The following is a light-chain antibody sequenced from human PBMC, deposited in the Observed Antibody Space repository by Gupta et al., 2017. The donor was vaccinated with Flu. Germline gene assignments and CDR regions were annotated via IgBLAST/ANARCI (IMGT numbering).Light chain of an antibody. CDR3: QRYNNWPPWT. CDR1: QDIDNC. V-gene: IGKV3-15*01. CDR2: DVS. J-gene: IGKJ1*01. Sequence: EIVMTQSPATLYVSPGERATLSCRASQDIDNCLAWYQHKPGQAPRLLVYDVSIRASGVPARFSGSGSGTEFTLTISSLQSEDFAVYYCQRYNNWPPWTFGPGTKVEIK.